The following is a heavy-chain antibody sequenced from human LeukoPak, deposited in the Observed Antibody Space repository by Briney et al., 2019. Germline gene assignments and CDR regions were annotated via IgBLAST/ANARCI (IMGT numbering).Heavy chain of an antibody. CDR2: ISAYNGNT. Sequence: GASVKVSCKASGYTFTSYGISWVRQAPGQGLEWMGWISAYNGNTNYAQKLQGRVTMTTDTSTSTAYMELRSLRSDDTAVYYYAREYNWNDRGDAFDIWGQGTMVTVSS. CDR3: AREYNWNDRGDAFDI. V-gene: IGHV1-18*01. J-gene: IGHJ3*02. CDR1: GYTFTSYG. D-gene: IGHD1-1*01.